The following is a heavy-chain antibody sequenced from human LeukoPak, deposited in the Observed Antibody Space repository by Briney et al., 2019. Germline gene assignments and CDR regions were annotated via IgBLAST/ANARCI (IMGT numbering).Heavy chain of an antibody. D-gene: IGHD3-22*01. CDR2: IYYSGST. CDR3: ARDRHYDSSGLDY. CDR1: GFTFSSYA. J-gene: IGHJ4*02. V-gene: IGHV4-39*07. Sequence: PGGSLRLSCAASGFTFSSYAMSWVRQPPGKGLEWIGSIYYSGSTYYNPSLKSRVTISVDTSKNQFSLKLSSVTAADTAVYYCARDRHYDSSGLDYWGQGTLVTVSS.